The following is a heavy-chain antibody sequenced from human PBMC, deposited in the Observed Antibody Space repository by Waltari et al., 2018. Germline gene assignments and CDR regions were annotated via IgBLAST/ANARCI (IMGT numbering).Heavy chain of an antibody. CDR3: ARHASMGDYPIDC. CDR2: IFYSGIT. J-gene: IGHJ4*02. Sequence: QVQLQESGPGLVKPSETLSLTCTVSGSSINSYYWSWIREPPGKGLEWSGHIFYSGITTYNPSLKSRVTISVDTSKNQFSLKLNSVTAADTAVYYCARHASMGDYPIDCWGRGTLVTVSS. D-gene: IGHD4-17*01. CDR1: GSSINSYY. V-gene: IGHV4-59*08.